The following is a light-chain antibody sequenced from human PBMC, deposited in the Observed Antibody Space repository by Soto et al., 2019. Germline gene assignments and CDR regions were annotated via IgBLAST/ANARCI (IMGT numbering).Light chain of an antibody. CDR3: QQYGTSRT. V-gene: IGKV3-20*01. Sequence: DILLTQSPATLSPSPCERAALSVSASQSVSNNYLAWYQQKPGQAPRLLIYGASNRATGIPDRFSGSGSGTDFTLTISGLEPEDSAVYYCQQYGTSRTFGQGTKVDIK. CDR2: GAS. CDR1: QSVSNNY. J-gene: IGKJ1*01.